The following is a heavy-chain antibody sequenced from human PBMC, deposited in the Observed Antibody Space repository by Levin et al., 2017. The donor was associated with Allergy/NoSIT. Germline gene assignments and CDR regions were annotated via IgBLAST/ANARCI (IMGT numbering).Heavy chain of an antibody. Sequence: GESLKISCAASGFTFSDYYMSWIRQAPGKGLEWVSYISSSSSYTNYADSVKGRFTISRDNAKNSLYLQMNSLRAEDTAVYYCARDRLGYCSSTSCYARWFDPWGQGTLVTVSS. J-gene: IGHJ5*02. CDR2: ISSSSSYT. D-gene: IGHD2-2*01. CDR3: ARDRLGYCSSTSCYARWFDP. CDR1: GFTFSDYY. V-gene: IGHV3-11*06.